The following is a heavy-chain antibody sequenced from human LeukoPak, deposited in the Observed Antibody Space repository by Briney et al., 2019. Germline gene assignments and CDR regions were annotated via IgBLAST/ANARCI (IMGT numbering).Heavy chain of an antibody. CDR1: GFTFSSYS. V-gene: IGHV3-21*01. J-gene: IGHJ4*02. CDR3: ARDLGITGTTVFDY. Sequence: GGSLRLSCAASGFTFSSYSMNWVRQAPGKGLEWVSSISSSSNYIYYADSLKGRFTISRDNAKNSLYLRMNSLRAEDTAVYYCARDLGITGTTVFDYWGQGTLVTVSS. D-gene: IGHD1-7*01. CDR2: ISSSSNYI.